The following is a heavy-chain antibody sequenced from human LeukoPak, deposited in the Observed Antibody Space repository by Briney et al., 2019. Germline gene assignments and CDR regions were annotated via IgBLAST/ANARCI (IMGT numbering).Heavy chain of an antibody. Sequence: ASVKVSCKASGYTFSSYYMHWVRQAPGQGLEWVGPINPTGDSTNYAQNFRGRVTMTRDTSTSTVYMDLSSLRSENTAVYYCARGASGGYFDYWGQGTLVTVSS. J-gene: IGHJ4*02. D-gene: IGHD4-23*01. CDR2: INPTGDST. CDR3: ARGASGGYFDY. V-gene: IGHV1-46*01. CDR1: GYTFSSYY.